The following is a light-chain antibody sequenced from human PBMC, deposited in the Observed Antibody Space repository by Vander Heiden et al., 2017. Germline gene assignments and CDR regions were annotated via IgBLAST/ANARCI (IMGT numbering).Light chain of an antibody. V-gene: IGKV3-11*01. J-gene: IGKJ4*01. CDR2: DAS. CDR1: QSVSSY. Sequence: EIVLTQSPATLSLSPGERATLSCRASQSVSSYLGWYQQKPGQAPRLLIYDASNRASGIPARFSGGGSGTDFSLTISSLEPEDFAVYYCQQRSNGPLLTFGGGTKVEI. CDR3: QQRSNGPLLT.